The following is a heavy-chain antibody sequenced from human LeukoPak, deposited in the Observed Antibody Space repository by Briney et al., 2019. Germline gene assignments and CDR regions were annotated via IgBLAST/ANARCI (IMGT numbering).Heavy chain of an antibody. CDR1: GFTFSSYS. CDR2: ISSSSSYI. J-gene: IGHJ4*02. CDR3: ARTPAIEAYFDY. V-gene: IGHV3-21*01. D-gene: IGHD2-2*01. Sequence: GGSLRLSCAASGFTFSSYSMNWVRQAPGKGLEWVSSISSSSSYIYYADSVKGRFTISRDNAKNSLYLQMNSLRAEDTAVYYCARTPAIEAYFDYWGQGTLVTVSS.